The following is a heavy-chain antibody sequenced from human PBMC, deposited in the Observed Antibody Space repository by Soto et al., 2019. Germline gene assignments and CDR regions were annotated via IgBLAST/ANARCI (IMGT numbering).Heavy chain of an antibody. J-gene: IGHJ3*02. V-gene: IGHV3-23*01. CDR1: GFTFSNFA. D-gene: IGHD3-3*01. Sequence: PGGSLRLSCAASGFTFSNFAMTWVRQAPGAGLEWVSSISGTDDYTYYADSVEGRFTISRDNSKNTLYLQMNSLRAEDTAVYYCAKDSGYDFWSGYDAFDIWGQGTMVTVSS. CDR2: ISGTDDYT. CDR3: AKDSGYDFWSGYDAFDI.